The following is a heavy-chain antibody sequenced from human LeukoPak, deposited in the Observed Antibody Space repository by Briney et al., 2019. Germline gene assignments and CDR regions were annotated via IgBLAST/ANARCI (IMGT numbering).Heavy chain of an antibody. Sequence: SETLSLTCTVSGGSISSSSYYWGWIRQPPGKGLEWIGSIYYSGSTYYNPSLKSRVTISVDTSKNQFSLKLSSVTAADTAVYYCARVVGSYYFDYWGQGTLVTVSS. CDR2: IYYSGST. CDR1: GGSISSSSYY. V-gene: IGHV4-39*07. CDR3: ARVVGSYYFDY. D-gene: IGHD2-2*01. J-gene: IGHJ4*02.